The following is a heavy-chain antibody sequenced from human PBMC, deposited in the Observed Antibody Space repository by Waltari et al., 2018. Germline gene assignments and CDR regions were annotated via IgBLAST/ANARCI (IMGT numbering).Heavy chain of an antibody. CDR1: GFTFSSYG. Sequence: QVQLVESGGGVVQPGRSLRLSCAASGFTFSSYGMHWVRQAPGKGLEWVAVISYDGSNKYYADSVKGRFTISRDNSKNTLYLQMNSLRAEDTAVYYCAKHWAGGSGYWGQGTLVTVSS. CDR3: AKHWAGGSGY. CDR2: ISYDGSNK. D-gene: IGHD3-16*01. V-gene: IGHV3-30*18. J-gene: IGHJ4*02.